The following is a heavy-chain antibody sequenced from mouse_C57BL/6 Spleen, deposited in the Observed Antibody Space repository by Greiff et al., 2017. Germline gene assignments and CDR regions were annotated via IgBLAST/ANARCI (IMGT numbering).Heavy chain of an antibody. CDR2: IYPGDGDT. D-gene: IGHD1-1*01. Sequence: QVQLQQSGPELVKPGASVKISCKASGYAFSSSWMNWVKQRPGKGLEWIGRIYPGDGDTNYNGKFKGKATLTADKSSSTAYMQLSSLTSEDSAVYFCARRAGSLPFAYWGQGTLVTVSA. V-gene: IGHV1-82*01. CDR3: ARRAGSLPFAY. J-gene: IGHJ3*01. CDR1: GYAFSSSW.